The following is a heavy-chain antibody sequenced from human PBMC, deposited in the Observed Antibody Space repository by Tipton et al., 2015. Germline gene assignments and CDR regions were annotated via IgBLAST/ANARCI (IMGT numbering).Heavy chain of an antibody. V-gene: IGHV4-61*01. CDR2: ISYTDGA. CDR3: ASPSLPHDRGDYYFQS. CDR1: GGSASSGSYY. D-gene: IGHD2-21*02. Sequence: TLSLTCTVSGGSASSGSYYWSWIRQPPGKGLEWIGYISYTDGAHYNPALKSRVTISVDTSKNQFSLTLNSVTAADTAVYYCASPSLPHDRGDYYFQSWGQGSPVTVSP. J-gene: IGHJ4*02.